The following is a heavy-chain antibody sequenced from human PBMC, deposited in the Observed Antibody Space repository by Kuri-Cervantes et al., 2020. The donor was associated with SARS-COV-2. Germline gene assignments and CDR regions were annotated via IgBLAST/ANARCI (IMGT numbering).Heavy chain of an antibody. CDR2: ISYDGSNK. V-gene: IGHV3-30*03. J-gene: IGHJ6*02. Sequence: GESLKISCAASGFTFSSYGMHWVRQAPGKGLEWVAVISYDGSNKYYADSVKGRFTISRDNSKNTLYLQMNSLRAEDTAEYYCARYGAVERDYYYYYGMDVWGQGTTVTVSS. CDR3: ARYGAVERDYYYYYGMDV. D-gene: IGHD1-1*01. CDR1: GFTFSSYG.